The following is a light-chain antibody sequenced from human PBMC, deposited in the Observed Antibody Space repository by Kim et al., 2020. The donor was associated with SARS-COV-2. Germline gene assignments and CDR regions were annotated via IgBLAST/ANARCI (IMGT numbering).Light chain of an antibody. CDR1: SSDVGGYNY. V-gene: IGLV2-14*04. CDR2: DVT. CDR3: SSYSSSSTWV. J-gene: IGLJ3*02. Sequence: GQSMTISCTGTSSDVGGYNYVSWYQQHPGKAPKLMLYDVTKRPSGVSSRFSGSKSGNTASLTISGLQAEDEADYYCSSYSSSSTWVFGGGTQLTVL.